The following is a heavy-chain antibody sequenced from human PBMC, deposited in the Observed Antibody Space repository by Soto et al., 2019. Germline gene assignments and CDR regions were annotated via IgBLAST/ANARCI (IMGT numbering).Heavy chain of an antibody. Sequence: QVQLVQSGAEVKKPGASMKVSCKASGYIFANHYIHWVRQAPGQGLEWMGIINPSGGSTNYLQKFQGRVTMTRDTSTSTVYMELSSLRSEDTAVSFCARADYYDGSGFYYDYWGQGTLVTVSS. CDR3: ARADYYDGSGFYYDY. CDR1: GYIFANHY. CDR2: INPSGGST. V-gene: IGHV1-46*01. D-gene: IGHD3-22*01. J-gene: IGHJ4*02.